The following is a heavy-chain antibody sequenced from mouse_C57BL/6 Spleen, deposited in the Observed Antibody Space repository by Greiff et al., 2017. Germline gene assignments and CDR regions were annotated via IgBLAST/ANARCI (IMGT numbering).Heavy chain of an antibody. CDR1: GYTFTSYD. CDR2: IYPRDGST. Sequence: QVQLKESGPELVKPGASVKLSCKASGYTFTSYDINWVKQRPGQGLEWIGWIYPRDGSTKYNEKFKGKATLTVDTSSSTAYMELHSLTSEDSAVXFCARFAYYSNYDFDDWGQGTTLTVSS. D-gene: IGHD2-5*01. J-gene: IGHJ2*01. CDR3: ARFAYYSNYDFDD. V-gene: IGHV1-85*01.